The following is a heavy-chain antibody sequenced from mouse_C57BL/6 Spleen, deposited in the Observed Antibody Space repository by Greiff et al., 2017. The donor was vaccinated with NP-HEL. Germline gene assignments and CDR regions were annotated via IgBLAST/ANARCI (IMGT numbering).Heavy chain of an antibody. CDR3: ARSGLGPYYFDY. CDR1: GYTFTSYG. J-gene: IGHJ2*01. D-gene: IGHD4-1*01. V-gene: IGHV1-81*01. Sequence: VQLQQSGAELARPGASVKLSCKASGYTFTSYGISWVKQGTGQGLEWIGEIYPRSGNTYYNEKFKGKATLTAAKSSSTAYMELRSLTSEDSAVYFCARSGLGPYYFDYWGQGTTLTVSS. CDR2: IYPRSGNT.